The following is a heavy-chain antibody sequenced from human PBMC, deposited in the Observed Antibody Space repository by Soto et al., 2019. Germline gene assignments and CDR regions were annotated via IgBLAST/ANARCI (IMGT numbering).Heavy chain of an antibody. D-gene: IGHD5-12*01. CDR3: APGGGYSGHDYRAELFDY. V-gene: IGHV1-69*15. J-gene: IGHJ4*02. Sequence: QVQLVQSGAEVKKPGSSVKVSCKASGGTFSTYAISWVRQAPGQGLEWMGSIIPVYATGKYAQKFQGRVTIAADESTRTGYMELSSLGSEDTAVYYCAPGGGYSGHDYRAELFDYWGQGTLVTVSS. CDR2: IIPVYATG. CDR1: GGTFSTYA.